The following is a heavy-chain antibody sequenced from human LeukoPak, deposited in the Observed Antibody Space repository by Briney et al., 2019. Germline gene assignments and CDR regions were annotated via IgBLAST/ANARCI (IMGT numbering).Heavy chain of an antibody. CDR1: GFTFSSYG. D-gene: IGHD3-16*02. CDR2: IWYDGSNT. V-gene: IGHV3-33*01. CDR3: ARDIYDYFWGSYRLVY. J-gene: IGHJ4*02. Sequence: GRSLRLSCAASGFTFSSYGMHWVRQAPGKGLEWVAVIWYDGSNTYYADSVKGRFTISRDNSKNTLYLQMNSLRAEDTAVYYCARDIYDYFWGSYRLVYWGRGPRATVP.